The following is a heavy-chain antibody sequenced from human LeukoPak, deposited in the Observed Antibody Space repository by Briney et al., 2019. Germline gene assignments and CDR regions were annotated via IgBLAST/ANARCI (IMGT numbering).Heavy chain of an antibody. Sequence: GGSLRLSCAASGFTFSSYWMHWGRQAPGKGLVWVSRIKSDGSTTTYADSVKGRFTTSRDDAKNTLYLQMNSLRAEDTAVYYCARVVDTHFDYWGQGTLVTVSS. V-gene: IGHV3-74*01. CDR1: GFTFSSYW. CDR2: IKSDGSTT. J-gene: IGHJ4*02. CDR3: ARVVDTHFDY. D-gene: IGHD5-18*01.